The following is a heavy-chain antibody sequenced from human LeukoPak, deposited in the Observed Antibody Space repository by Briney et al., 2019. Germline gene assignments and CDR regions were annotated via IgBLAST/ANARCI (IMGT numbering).Heavy chain of an antibody. Sequence: GGSPQISCQGSGSLFNSYWIGWGRPVPGKGLGGMGIIYPGASDTRYRPSFQGQVTISAHKSISTAYLQWSSLKASDTAMYYCALGNSYGASDYFDYWGQGTLVTVSS. CDR3: ALGNSYGASDYFDY. CDR1: GSLFNSYW. CDR2: IYPGASDT. D-gene: IGHD5-18*01. V-gene: IGHV5-51*01. J-gene: IGHJ4*02.